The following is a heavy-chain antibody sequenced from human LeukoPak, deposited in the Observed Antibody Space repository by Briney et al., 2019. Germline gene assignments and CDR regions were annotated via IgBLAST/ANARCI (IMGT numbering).Heavy chain of an antibody. J-gene: IGHJ6*02. CDR2: IYYSGST. Sequence: PSQTLSLTCTVSGGSISSGDYYWSWIRQPPGKGLEWIGYIYYSGSTYYNPSLKSRVTISVDTSKTQFSLKLSSVTAADTAVYYCARGPSGDLGYYYYYGMDVWGQGTTVTVSS. CDR3: ARGPSGDLGYYYYYGMDV. CDR1: GGSISSGDYY. V-gene: IGHV4-30-4*01.